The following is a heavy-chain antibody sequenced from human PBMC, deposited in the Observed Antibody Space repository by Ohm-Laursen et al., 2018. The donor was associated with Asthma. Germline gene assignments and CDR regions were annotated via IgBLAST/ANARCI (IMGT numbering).Heavy chain of an antibody. CDR2: IYSTGST. Sequence: SDTLSLTCTLSGASFSTYYWGWIRQPPGKGLEWIGYIYSTGSTNYNPSLESRVTISIDTSTNQFSLKLSFVTAADTAVYYCARGPMHDYYFDNWGQGTLVTVSS. CDR1: GASFSTYY. D-gene: IGHD1-1*01. J-gene: IGHJ4*02. V-gene: IGHV4-4*08. CDR3: ARGPMHDYYFDN.